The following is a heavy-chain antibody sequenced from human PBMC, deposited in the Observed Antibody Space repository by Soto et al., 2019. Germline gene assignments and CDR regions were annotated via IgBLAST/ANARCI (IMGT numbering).Heavy chain of an antibody. Sequence: SETLSLTCTVSGGSISSGGYYWSWIRQHPGKGLEWIGYIYYSGSTYYNPSLKSRVTISVDTSKNQFSLKLSSVTAADTAVYYCARVTGEIAAAGTGYFDYWGQGTLVTVSS. J-gene: IGHJ4*02. CDR2: IYYSGST. V-gene: IGHV4-31*03. CDR1: GGSISSGGYY. D-gene: IGHD6-13*01. CDR3: ARVTGEIAAAGTGYFDY.